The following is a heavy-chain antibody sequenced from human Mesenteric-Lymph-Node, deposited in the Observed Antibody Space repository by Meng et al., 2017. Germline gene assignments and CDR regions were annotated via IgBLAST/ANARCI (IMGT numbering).Heavy chain of an antibody. CDR2: ISSSSSYI. CDR3: AKDSSGWRPTSFDY. V-gene: IGHV3-21*04. D-gene: IGHD6-19*01. CDR1: GFTFSSYS. Sequence: GESLKISCAASGFTFSSYSMNWVRQAPGKGLEWVSSISSSSSYIYYADSVKGRFTISRDNSKNTLYLQMNSLRAEDTAVYYCAKDSSGWRPTSFDYWGQGTLVTVSS. J-gene: IGHJ4*02.